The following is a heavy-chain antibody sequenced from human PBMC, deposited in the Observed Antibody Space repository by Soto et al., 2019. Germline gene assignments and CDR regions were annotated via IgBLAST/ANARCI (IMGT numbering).Heavy chain of an antibody. Sequence: PSETLSLTCTVSGGSISSASYYWGWIRQPPGKGLEWIGSIYYSGSTYYNPSLKSRVTISVDTSKNQFSLKLSSVTAADTAIYYCARGYGDYHTWGQGTPVTVSS. CDR2: IYYSGST. D-gene: IGHD4-17*01. CDR1: GGSISSASYY. V-gene: IGHV4-39*01. J-gene: IGHJ5*02. CDR3: ARGYGDYHT.